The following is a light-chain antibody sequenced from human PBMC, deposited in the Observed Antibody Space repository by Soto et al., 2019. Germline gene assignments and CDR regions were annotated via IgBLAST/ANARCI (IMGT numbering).Light chain of an antibody. V-gene: IGKV3-15*01. CDR2: GAS. J-gene: IGKJ3*01. CDR3: QQYDKWQLN. Sequence: EIVMTQSPATLCVSPGERASLSCRASQSISTNLAWYQQNPGQAPRLLIYGASTRATGIPARFSGSGSGKEFTLTISSPQPEDFAVYYCQQYDKWQLNFGPGTKVD. CDR1: QSISTN.